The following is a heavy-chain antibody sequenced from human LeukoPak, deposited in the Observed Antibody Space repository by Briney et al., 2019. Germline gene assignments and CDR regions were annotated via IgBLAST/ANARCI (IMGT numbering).Heavy chain of an antibody. J-gene: IGHJ5*02. CDR3: ARLSSHYGDYKVDP. CDR1: GFTFSSYE. Sequence: GGSLRLSCAASGFTFSSYEMNWVRQAPGKGLEWVSGISWNSGSIGYADSVQGRFSISRDNAKNSLYLQMNSLRAEDTALYYCARLSSHYGDYKVDPWGQGTLVTVSS. D-gene: IGHD4-17*01. V-gene: IGHV3-9*01. CDR2: ISWNSGSI.